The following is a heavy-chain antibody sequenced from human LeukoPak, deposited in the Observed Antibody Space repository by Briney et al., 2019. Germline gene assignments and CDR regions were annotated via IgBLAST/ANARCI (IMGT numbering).Heavy chain of an antibody. D-gene: IGHD1-1*01. Sequence: PGGSLRLSCAASGFTFSSYSMNWVRQAPGKGLEWVSSISSSSSYIYYADSVKGRFTISRDNSKNTLYLQMNSLRAEDTAVYYCARASWIMEPFDYWGQGTLVTVSS. J-gene: IGHJ4*02. CDR1: GFTFSSYS. CDR2: ISSSSSYI. V-gene: IGHV3-21*04. CDR3: ARASWIMEPFDY.